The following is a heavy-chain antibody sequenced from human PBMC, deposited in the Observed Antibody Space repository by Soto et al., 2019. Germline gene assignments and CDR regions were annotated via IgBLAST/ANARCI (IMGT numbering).Heavy chain of an antibody. CDR2: ISDDGSNK. J-gene: IGHJ6*02. Sequence: PGGSLRLSCEASGFTFSSYGMHWVRQAPGKGLEWVAVISDDGSNKYYADSVKGRFTISRDNSKNTLYLQINSLRAEDTAVYYCAKDRISQTNYYYYYGMDVWGQGTTVTVSS. V-gene: IGHV3-30*18. CDR1: GFTFSSYG. CDR3: AKDRISQTNYYYYYGMDV.